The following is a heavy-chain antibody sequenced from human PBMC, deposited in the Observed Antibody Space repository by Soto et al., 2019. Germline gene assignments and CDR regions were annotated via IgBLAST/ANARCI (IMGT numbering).Heavy chain of an antibody. V-gene: IGHV3-33*01. D-gene: IGHD3-22*01. CDR3: ARDPYDNSGSYFNAPLDY. CDR2: MWSDGTTK. Sequence: PGGSLRLSCAASGFTLSNYGMHWVRQAPGKGLDWVAVMWSDGTTKFYADSVKGRFTLSRDNSKNTPYLQMDSLRAEDTAVYYCARDPYDNSGSYFNAPLDYWGQGTLVTVSS. J-gene: IGHJ4*02. CDR1: GFTLSNYG.